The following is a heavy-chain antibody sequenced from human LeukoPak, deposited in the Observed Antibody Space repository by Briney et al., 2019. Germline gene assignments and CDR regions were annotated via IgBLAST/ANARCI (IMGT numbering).Heavy chain of an antibody. CDR3: ARGGPSENRAVAGRHDY. Sequence: GASVKVSCKASGYTFTTHDINWVRQAPGQGLECMGWMNPDSGNTGYAQRFQGRVTMTGDSSRSTAYMELSSLRSEDTAVYYCARGGPSENRAVAGRHDYWGQGTLVTVSS. CDR2: MNPDSGNT. D-gene: IGHD6-19*01. V-gene: IGHV1-8*01. J-gene: IGHJ4*02. CDR1: GYTFTTHD.